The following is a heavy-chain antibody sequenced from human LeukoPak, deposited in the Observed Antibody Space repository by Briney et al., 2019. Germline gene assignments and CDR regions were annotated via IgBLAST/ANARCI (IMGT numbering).Heavy chain of an antibody. D-gene: IGHD3-3*01. CDR3: ATFWSGYSIPDAFDI. V-gene: IGHV3-9*01. J-gene: IGHJ3*02. Sequence: SLRLSCAASGFTFDDYAMHWVRQAPGKGLEWVSGISWNSGSIGYADSVKGRFTISRDNAKNSLYPQMNSLRAEDTALYYCATFWSGYSIPDAFDIWGQGTMVTVSS. CDR2: ISWNSGSI. CDR1: GFTFDDYA.